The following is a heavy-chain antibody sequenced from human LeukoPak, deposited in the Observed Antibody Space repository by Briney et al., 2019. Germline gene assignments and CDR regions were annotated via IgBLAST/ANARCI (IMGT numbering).Heavy chain of an antibody. J-gene: IGHJ4*02. D-gene: IGHD3-3*01. CDR3: ASAEIFDFWNGYYYFDY. Sequence: SETLSLTCSVSGDSITSYSHYWGWIRQPPGKGLEWIGSMYYSGNTYYNPSLKSRVTISVDTSKNQFSLKLSFVTAADTAMFYCASAEIFDFWNGYYYFDYWGQGTLVTVSS. CDR2: MYYSGNT. V-gene: IGHV4-39*07. CDR1: GDSITSYSHY.